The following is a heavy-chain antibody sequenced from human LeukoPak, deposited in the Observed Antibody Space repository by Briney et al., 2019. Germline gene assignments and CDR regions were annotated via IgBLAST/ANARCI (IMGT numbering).Heavy chain of an antibody. CDR2: ISGSGGST. V-gene: IGHV3-23*01. CDR3: ANLAAPGQTVQDY. J-gene: IGHJ4*02. Sequence: PGGSLRLSCAASAFTFSSYAMSWVRQAPGKGLEWVSAISGSGGSTYYADSVKGRFTISRDNSKNTLYLQMNSLRAEDTAVYYCANLAAPGQTVQDYWGQGTLVTVSS. D-gene: IGHD6-6*01. CDR1: AFTFSSYA.